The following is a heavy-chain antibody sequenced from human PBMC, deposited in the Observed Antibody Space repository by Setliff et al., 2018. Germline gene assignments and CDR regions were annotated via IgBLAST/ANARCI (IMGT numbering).Heavy chain of an antibody. CDR3: ARDSAGGENFWSGYYSSGYFDY. Sequence: LSLTCAVYGGSFSAYYWSWIRQPPGKGLEWIGEINHSGSTNYNPSLKSRVTISVDTSKNQFSLKLSSVTAADTAVYYCARDSAGGENFWSGYYSSGYFDYWGQGTLVTVSS. CDR2: INHSGST. V-gene: IGHV4-34*01. D-gene: IGHD3-3*01. J-gene: IGHJ4*02. CDR1: GGSFSAYY.